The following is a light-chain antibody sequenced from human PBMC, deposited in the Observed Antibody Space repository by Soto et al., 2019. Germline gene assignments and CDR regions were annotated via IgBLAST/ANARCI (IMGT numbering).Light chain of an antibody. Sequence: IVLTQSPATLSVSPVERATLSCRASQSVSSNLAWYKPKPGQAHRLLIYGESTRATGVPARFSGSWYGKEGTLKLTSMQSEEGAVDCGKQSNSWQLTVGTGTRLELK. CDR1: QSVSSN. V-gene: IGKV3D-15*01. J-gene: IGKJ5*01. CDR3: KQSNSWQLT. CDR2: GES.